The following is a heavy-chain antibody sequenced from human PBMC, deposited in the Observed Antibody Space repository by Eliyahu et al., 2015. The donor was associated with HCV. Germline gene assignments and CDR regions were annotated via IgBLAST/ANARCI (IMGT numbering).Heavy chain of an antibody. V-gene: IGHV3-15*01. J-gene: IGHJ4*02. D-gene: IGHD3-16*01. Sequence: EVHLVESGGXLVKXGGSLRLSCAASGFTFNIGWMXWXRQAPGKGPEWXGRIKSKAVGGAIDYAAPVKGRFTISRDDSKNTVYLQMNSLETEDTAVYFCAADLPGGPKFDSWGQGALVTVSS. CDR3: AADLPGGPKFDS. CDR2: IKSKAVGGAI. CDR1: GFTFNIGW.